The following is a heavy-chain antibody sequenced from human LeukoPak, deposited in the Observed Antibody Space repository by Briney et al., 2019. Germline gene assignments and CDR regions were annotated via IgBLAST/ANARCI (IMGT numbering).Heavy chain of an antibody. J-gene: IGHJ6*03. D-gene: IGHD3-10*01. CDR3: ARVIKGSRFPYYYYYMDV. CDR2: IYYSGST. CDR1: GGSISSSSYY. V-gene: IGHV4-61*05. Sequence: PSETLSLTCTVSGGSISSSSYYWGWIRQPPGKGLEWIGYIYYSGSTNYNPSLKSRVTISVDTSKNQFSLKLSSVTAADTAVYYCARVIKGSRFPYYYYYMDVWGKGTTVTVSS.